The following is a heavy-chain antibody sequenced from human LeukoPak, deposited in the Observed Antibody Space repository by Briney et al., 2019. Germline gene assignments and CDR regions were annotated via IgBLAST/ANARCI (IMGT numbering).Heavy chain of an antibody. CDR2: IRDDGSQK. CDR1: GFTFSDSW. D-gene: IGHD7-27*01. Sequence: GGSLRLSCVASGFTFSDSWMSWVRQAPGKGLEWVADIRDDGSQKEYLDSVKGRFTISRDNAKNSLYLQMDSLRAEDTAVYYCAAYTNWVAGDIWGQGTTVSVSS. V-gene: IGHV3-7*01. J-gene: IGHJ6*02. CDR3: AAYTNWVAGDI.